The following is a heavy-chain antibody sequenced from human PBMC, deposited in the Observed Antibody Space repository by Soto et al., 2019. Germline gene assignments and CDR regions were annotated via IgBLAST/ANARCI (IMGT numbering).Heavy chain of an antibody. CDR1: GYTFTSYG. Sequence: ASVKVSCKASGYTFTSYGISWVRQAPGQGLEWMGWISAYNGNTNYAQKLQGRVTMTTDTSTSTAYMELRSLGSDDTAVYYCATCGSGGSCFDFDYWGQGTLVTVSS. D-gene: IGHD2-15*01. V-gene: IGHV1-18*01. CDR2: ISAYNGNT. CDR3: ATCGSGGSCFDFDY. J-gene: IGHJ4*02.